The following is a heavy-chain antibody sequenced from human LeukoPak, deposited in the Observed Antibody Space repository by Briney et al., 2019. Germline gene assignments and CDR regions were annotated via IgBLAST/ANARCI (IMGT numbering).Heavy chain of an antibody. CDR2: MNPSSGNT. V-gene: IGHV1-8*01. CDR3: ARVLSGSGSYGPDY. Sequence: ASVKVSCKASGYTFTNYEINWVRQGTGQGLEWLGWMNPSSGNTGYAQKFQGRVTMTRDTSISTAYMELSSLRSEDTAVYYCARVLSGSGSYGPDYWGQGTLVTVSS. D-gene: IGHD3-10*01. CDR1: GYTFTNYE. J-gene: IGHJ4*02.